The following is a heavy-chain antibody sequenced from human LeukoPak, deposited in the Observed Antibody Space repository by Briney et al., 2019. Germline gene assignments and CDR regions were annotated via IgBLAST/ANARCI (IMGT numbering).Heavy chain of an antibody. CDR1: GGSISSYY. J-gene: IGHJ6*02. CDR2: IYTSGST. CDR3: ARDIPELTYYCGPSYGMDV. V-gene: IGHV4-4*07. D-gene: IGHD3-10*01. Sequence: PSETLSLTCTVSGGSISSYYWSWIRQPAGKGLEWIGRIYTSGSTNYNPSLKGRVTMSVDTSKNQFSLKLSSVTAADTAVYYCARDIPELTYYCGPSYGMDVWGQGTTVTVSS.